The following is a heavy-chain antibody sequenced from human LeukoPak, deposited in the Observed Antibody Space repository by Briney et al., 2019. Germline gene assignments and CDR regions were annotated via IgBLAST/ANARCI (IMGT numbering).Heavy chain of an antibody. CDR2: ISGSGGGT. D-gene: IGHD3-22*01. V-gene: IGHV3-23*01. J-gene: IGHJ4*02. CDR1: GITVSNYG. Sequence: GGSLTLSCAVSGITVSNYGMSRVRQAPGKGLEWVAGISGSGGGTNYADAVKGRFTISRDNFKNTLYLQMNSLRAEDTAVYFCAKRGVVIRVILVGFHKEAYYFDSWGQGALVTVSS. CDR3: AKRGVVIRVILVGFHKEAYYFDS.